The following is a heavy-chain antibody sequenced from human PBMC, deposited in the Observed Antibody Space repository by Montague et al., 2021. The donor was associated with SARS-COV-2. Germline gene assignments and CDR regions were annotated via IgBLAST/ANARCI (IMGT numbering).Heavy chain of an antibody. CDR2: IYYSGST. D-gene: IGHD3-9*01. CDR1: GGSFSGYY. J-gene: IGHJ5*02. V-gene: IGHV4-34*01. CDR3: ARGLVGWFDP. Sequence: SETLSLTCAVYGGSFSGYYWSWIRQPPGKGLEWIGSIYYSGSTYYNPSLKSRVTISVDTSKNQFSLKLSSVTAADTAVYYCARGLVGWFDPWGQGTLVTVSS.